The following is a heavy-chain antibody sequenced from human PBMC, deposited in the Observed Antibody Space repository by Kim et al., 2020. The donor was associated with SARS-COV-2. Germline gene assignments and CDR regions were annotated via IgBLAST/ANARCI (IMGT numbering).Heavy chain of an antibody. D-gene: IGHD3-10*01. J-gene: IGHJ6*02. CDR3: ARRGFGELFYDSSGYYYYYGMDV. Sequence: ASVKVSCKASGYTFTSYAMHWVRQAPGQRLEWMGWINAGNGNTKYSQKFQGRVTITRDTSASTAYMELSSLRSEDTAVYYCARRGFGELFYDSSGYYYYYGMDVWGQGTTVTVSS. CDR2: INAGNGNT. V-gene: IGHV1-3*01. CDR1: GYTFTSYA.